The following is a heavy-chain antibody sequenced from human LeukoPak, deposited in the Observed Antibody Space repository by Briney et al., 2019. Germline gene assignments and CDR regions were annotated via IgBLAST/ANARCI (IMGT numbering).Heavy chain of an antibody. CDR3: ATDGSAVYLNH. D-gene: IGHD6-25*01. CDR2: YPEDGES. V-gene: IGHV1-24*01. J-gene: IGHJ4*02. Sequence: ASVKVSCKVSGYIFTELSMHWVRQSPGKGLEWMGGYPEDGESFYAQKFQGRVTLTEDTSADTAYMELSSLTFEDTAVYYCATDGSAVYLNHWGQGTLVTVSS. CDR1: GYIFTELS.